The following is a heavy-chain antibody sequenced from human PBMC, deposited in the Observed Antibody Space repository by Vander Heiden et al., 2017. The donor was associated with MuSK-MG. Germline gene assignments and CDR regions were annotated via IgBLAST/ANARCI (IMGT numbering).Heavy chain of an antibody. CDR3: ARQETGSSWYFDL. Sequence: QVQVVGSGGGGVQPGGYLRLPGAASGLTCGAYGKHRARQAPGKGLEWVAVIWYDGSNKYSADSLQGRFTISRDNSKNTLYLQMNSLRGDDTAVYYCARQETGSSWYFDLWGRGTLVTVSS. CDR1: GLTCGAYG. D-gene: IGHD1-1*01. CDR2: IWYDGSNK. J-gene: IGHJ2*01. V-gene: IGHV3-33*01.